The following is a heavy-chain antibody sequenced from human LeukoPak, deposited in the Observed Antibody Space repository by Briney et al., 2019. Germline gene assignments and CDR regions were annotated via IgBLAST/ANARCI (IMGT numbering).Heavy chain of an antibody. D-gene: IGHD2-2*01. Sequence: GGSLRLSCAASGFTFSNYAMSWVRQTPGKGLEWVSHINSDGSWTSYADSVKGRFTISKDNAKNTVYLQMNNLRAEDTAVYYCVSFYETYWGRGTLVTVSS. CDR3: VSFYETY. CDR2: INSDGSWT. CDR1: GFTFSNYA. V-gene: IGHV3-74*01. J-gene: IGHJ4*02.